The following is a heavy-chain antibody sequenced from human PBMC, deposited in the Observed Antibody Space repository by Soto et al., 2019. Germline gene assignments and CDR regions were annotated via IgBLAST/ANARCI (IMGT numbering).Heavy chain of an antibody. CDR1: GFTFNNYW. D-gene: IGHD4-4*01. J-gene: IGHJ4*02. Sequence: PGGSLRLSCATSGFTFNNYWMTWVRQAPGKGLEWVANVKEDGEEIYYVDSVKGRFTISRDNAKNSLCLQMNSLRADDTAVYYCARVRRTGSKYSDFDYWGQGTLVTVSS. V-gene: IGHV3-7*03. CDR3: ARVRRTGSKYSDFDY. CDR2: VKEDGEEI.